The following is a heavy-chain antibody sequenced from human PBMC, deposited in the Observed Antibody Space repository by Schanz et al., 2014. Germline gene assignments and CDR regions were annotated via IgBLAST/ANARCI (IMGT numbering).Heavy chain of an antibody. CDR3: AKNQYDDVDLSSFYFDF. CDR2: VHPGGST. D-gene: IGHD3-10*02. V-gene: IGHV3-53*01. J-gene: IGHJ4*02. CDR1: GFIVRSNY. Sequence: EVQLVESGGGLVQPGGSLRLSCAVSGFIVRSNYMTWVRQAPGKGLEWVSFVHPGGSTYYPDSVKGRFTISRDSSKNMLYLQMNSLRPEDTAIYYCAKNQYDDVDLSSFYFDFWGQGTLVTVSS.